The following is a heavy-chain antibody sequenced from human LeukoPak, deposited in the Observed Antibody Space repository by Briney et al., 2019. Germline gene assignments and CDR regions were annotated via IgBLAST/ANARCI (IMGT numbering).Heavy chain of an antibody. CDR2: ITSSSDYI. V-gene: IGHV3-21*01. J-gene: IGHJ5*02. Sequence: GGSLRLSCAASGFTFSSYAMNWVRQAPGKGLEWVSSITSSSDYIYYADSVKGRFTISRDNAKNSLYLQMNSLRSEDTAVYYCARGGYTTWFDPWGQGTLVTVSS. D-gene: IGHD5-12*01. CDR3: ARGGYTTWFDP. CDR1: GFTFSSYA.